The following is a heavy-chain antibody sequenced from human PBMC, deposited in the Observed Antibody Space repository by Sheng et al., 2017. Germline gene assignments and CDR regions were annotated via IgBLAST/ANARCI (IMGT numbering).Heavy chain of an antibody. CDR2: IFYSGST. CDR3: ARVGEEWSQLGYFDY. Sequence: QLQLQESGPGLVKPSETLSLTCTVSGGSISSSSYYWGWIRQPPGKGLEWIGSIFYSGSTYYNPSLKSRVTISVDTSKNQFSLKLSSVTAADTAVYYCARVGEEWSQLGYFDYWGQGNVGSPSPQ. D-gene: IGHD2-8*01. J-gene: IGHJ4*03. CDR1: GGSISSSSYY. V-gene: IGHV4-39*07.